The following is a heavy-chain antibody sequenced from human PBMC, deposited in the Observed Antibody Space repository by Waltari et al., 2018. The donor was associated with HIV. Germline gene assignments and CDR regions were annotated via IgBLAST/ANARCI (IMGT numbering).Heavy chain of an antibody. CDR2: IKSKTDGGTT. CDR1: GFTFSNAW. D-gene: IGHD3-3*01. J-gene: IGHJ5*02. Sequence: EVQLVESGGGLVKPGGSLRLSCAASGFTFSNAWMSWVRQAPGKGLEWVGRIKSKTDGGTTDYAAPVKGRFTISRDDSKNTLYLQMNSLKTEDTAVYYCTTDWTIFGVVTRFGFDPWGQGTLVTVSS. V-gene: IGHV3-15*01. CDR3: TTDWTIFGVVTRFGFDP.